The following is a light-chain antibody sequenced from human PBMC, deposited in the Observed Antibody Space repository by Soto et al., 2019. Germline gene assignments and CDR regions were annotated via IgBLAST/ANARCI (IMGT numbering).Light chain of an antibody. Sequence: IVLIQSPATLSLSPGERATLSCRATLNINSYLAWYQQKPGQAPRLLIYDASNRATGIPARFRGSGSGTDFTLTISSLESEDSAVYYCQQRRDWYTFGQGTKLEIK. V-gene: IGKV3-11*01. J-gene: IGKJ2*01. CDR2: DAS. CDR1: LNINSY. CDR3: QQRRDWYT.